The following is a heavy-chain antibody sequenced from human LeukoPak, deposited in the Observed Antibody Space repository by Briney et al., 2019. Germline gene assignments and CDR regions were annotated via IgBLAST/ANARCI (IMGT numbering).Heavy chain of an antibody. CDR1: GFTFSSYW. CDR3: AREHSTLYYFDY. V-gene: IGHV3-74*01. CDR2: VNSDGSST. J-gene: IGHJ4*02. D-gene: IGHD4-11*01. Sequence: PGGSLRLSCAASGFTFSSYWMHWVRQAPGKGLVWVSRVNSDGSSTTYADSVRGRFTISRDNAKNTLYLQMNGLRAEDTAVYYCAREHSTLYYFDYWGQGTLVTVSS.